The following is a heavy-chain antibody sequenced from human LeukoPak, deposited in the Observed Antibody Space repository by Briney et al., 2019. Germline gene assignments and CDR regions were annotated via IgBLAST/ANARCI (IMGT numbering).Heavy chain of an antibody. Sequence: SETLSLTCTVSGGSISSNSYYWGWIRQPPGKGLDWIGSIYYSGSTLYNPSLESRVTMSVDTSRSQFSLKLSSVTAADTAVYYCAMTPSAGYSNLWGQGTLVTVSS. CDR1: GGSISSNSYY. V-gene: IGHV4-39*01. CDR2: IYYSGST. J-gene: IGHJ4*02. CDR3: AMTPSAGYSNL. D-gene: IGHD6-13*01.